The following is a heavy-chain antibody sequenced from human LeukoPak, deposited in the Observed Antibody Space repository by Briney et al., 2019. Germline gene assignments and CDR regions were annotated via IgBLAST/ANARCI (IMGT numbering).Heavy chain of an antibody. CDR2: IIPILGIA. CDR1: GGTFSSYA. D-gene: IGHD1-26*01. CDR3: ARDSGGSYSVY. Sequence: ASVKVSCKASGGTFSSYAISWVRQAPGQGLKWIGRIIPILGIANYAQKFQGRVTITADKSTSTAYMELSSLRSEDTAVYYCARDSGGSYSVYWGQGTLVTVSS. V-gene: IGHV1-69*04. J-gene: IGHJ4*02.